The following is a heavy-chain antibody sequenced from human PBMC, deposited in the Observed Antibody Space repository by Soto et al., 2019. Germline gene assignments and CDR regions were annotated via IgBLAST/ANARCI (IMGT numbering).Heavy chain of an antibody. Sequence: QVQLVQSGAEVKKPGSSVKVSCKASGGTFSSYPISWVRQAPGQGLEWMGGVIPIFGTPTYAQKFQGRVTITADEATSTSYMELRSLRSEDTDVYYCAEGGTPLFRDNWFDPWGQGTLVTVSS. J-gene: IGHJ5*02. CDR1: GGTFSSYP. D-gene: IGHD3-10*01. CDR3: AEGGTPLFRDNWFDP. CDR2: VIPIFGTP. V-gene: IGHV1-69*12.